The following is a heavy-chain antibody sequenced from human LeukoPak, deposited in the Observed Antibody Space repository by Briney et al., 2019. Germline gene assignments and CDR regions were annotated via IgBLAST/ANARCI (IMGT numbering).Heavy chain of an antibody. D-gene: IGHD6-13*01. CDR3: ARDEAAAGGYYFYGMDV. Sequence: ASVKVSCKASGYTFTGYSMHWVRQAPGQGLEWMGWINPNSGGTNYAQKFQGRVTMTGDTSISTAYMELNRLRSDDTAVYYCARDEAAAGGYYFYGMDVWGQGTTVTVSS. J-gene: IGHJ6*02. CDR2: INPNSGGT. CDR1: GYTFTGYS. V-gene: IGHV1-2*02.